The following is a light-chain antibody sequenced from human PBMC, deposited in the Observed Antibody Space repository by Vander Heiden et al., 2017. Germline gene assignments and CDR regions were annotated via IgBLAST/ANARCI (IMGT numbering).Light chain of an antibody. CDR2: EVS. J-gene: IGLJ1*01. CDR1: SIDVGGYNY. Sequence: QSALTQPASVSGSPGKSITISCTGTSIDVGGYNYVSWYQQHPGKAPNLMIYEVSNRPSGVSNRFSGSKSGNTASRTISGLQAEDEADYYCSSYTSSSTPHVFGTGTKVTVL. V-gene: IGLV2-14*01. CDR3: SSYTSSSTPHV.